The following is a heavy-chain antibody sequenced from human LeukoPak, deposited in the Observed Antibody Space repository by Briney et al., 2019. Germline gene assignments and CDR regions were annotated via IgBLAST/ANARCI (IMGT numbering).Heavy chain of an antibody. Sequence: ASVKVSCKASGGTFSSYGISWVRQAPGQGLEWMGWISTYSGNTNYAQKVQGRVTMTTDTSTTTAYMELRSLRSDDTAVYYCARGSTGITGTILSKYWGQGTLVTVSS. D-gene: IGHD1-7*01. CDR3: ARGSTGITGTILSKY. CDR2: ISTYSGNT. CDR1: GGTFSSYG. J-gene: IGHJ4*02. V-gene: IGHV1-18*01.